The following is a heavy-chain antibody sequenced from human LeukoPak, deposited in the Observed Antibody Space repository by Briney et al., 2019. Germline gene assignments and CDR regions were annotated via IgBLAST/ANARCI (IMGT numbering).Heavy chain of an antibody. Sequence: ASVKVSCKASGYTFSKYSINWVRQAPGQGLEWMGWISGYNGKTNYAQKLQDRVTMTADTSTSTAYMELRSLRSDDTAVYYCARNFHPGNWDYWGQGTLVTVSS. J-gene: IGHJ4*02. CDR2: ISGYNGKT. CDR3: ARNFHPGNWDY. D-gene: IGHD1-14*01. V-gene: IGHV1-18*01. CDR1: GYTFSKYS.